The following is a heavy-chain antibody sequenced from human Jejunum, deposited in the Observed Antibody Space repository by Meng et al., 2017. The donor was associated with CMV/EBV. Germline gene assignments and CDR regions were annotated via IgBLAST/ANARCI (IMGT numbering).Heavy chain of an antibody. D-gene: IGHD3-9*01. Sequence: SGLSVSANSMTGVRQAPGKGLEWVSVFYTGGQTYYADAVKGRFTISRDTSKNTVDHQMNSLRAEDTAVYYCSSFDYAGHPDSFDIWGQGTLVTVSS. CDR2: FYTGGQT. J-gene: IGHJ4*01. V-gene: IGHV3-53*01. CDR1: GLSVSANS. CDR3: SSFDYAGHPDSFDI.